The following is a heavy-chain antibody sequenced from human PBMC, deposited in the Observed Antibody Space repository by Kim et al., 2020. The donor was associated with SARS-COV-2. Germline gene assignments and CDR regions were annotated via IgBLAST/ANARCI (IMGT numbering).Heavy chain of an antibody. CDR3: ARLYYYDSSGYYTHFDY. CDR2: IYPGDSDT. J-gene: IGHJ4*02. V-gene: IGHV5-51*01. Sequence: GESLKISCKGSGYSFTSYWIGWVRQMPGKGLEWMGIIYPGDSDTRYSPSFQGQVTISANKSISTAYLQWSSLKASDTAMYYCARLYYYDSSGYYTHFDYWGQGTLVTVSS. CDR1: GYSFTSYW. D-gene: IGHD3-22*01.